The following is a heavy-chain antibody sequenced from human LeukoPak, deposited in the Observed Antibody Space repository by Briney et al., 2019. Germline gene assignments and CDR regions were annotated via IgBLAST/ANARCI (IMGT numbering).Heavy chain of an antibody. J-gene: IGHJ3*01. CDR1: GGTFSSYA. V-gene: IGHV1-69*13. Sequence: ASVKASCKASGGTFSSYAISWVRQAPGQGLEWMGGIIPIFGTANYAQKFQGRVTITADESTSTAYMELSSLRSEDTAVYYCASGTAAASSLSDYWGQGTMVTVSS. CDR3: ASGTAAASSLSDY. CDR2: IIPIFGTA. D-gene: IGHD6-13*01.